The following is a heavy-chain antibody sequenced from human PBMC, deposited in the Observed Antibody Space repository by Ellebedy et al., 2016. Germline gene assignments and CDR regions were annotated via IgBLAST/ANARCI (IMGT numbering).Heavy chain of an antibody. J-gene: IGHJ4*02. Sequence: GESLKISXAASGFTFSSYAMSWVRQAPGKGLEWVSAISGSGGSTYYADSVKGRFTISRDNAKKSLYLQMNSLRDEDTAVYYCARDLGGSYGPFDSWGQGTLVTVSS. V-gene: IGHV3-23*01. CDR2: ISGSGGST. CDR3: ARDLGGSYGPFDS. CDR1: GFTFSSYA. D-gene: IGHD1-26*01.